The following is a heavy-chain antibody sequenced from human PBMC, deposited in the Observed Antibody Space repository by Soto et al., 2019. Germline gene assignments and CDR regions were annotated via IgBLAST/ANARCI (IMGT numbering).Heavy chain of an antibody. CDR2: VNSDGRYT. D-gene: IGHD6-13*01. Sequence: GGSLRLSCAASGFTLSGYWMHWVRQAPGKGLVWVSRVNSDGRYTNYADSVKGRFTISRDNVKNTLYLQMNSLRVEDTAVYYCARGYGNNWYPAYWGQGTLVTVSS. CDR1: GFTLSGYW. CDR3: ARGYGNNWYPAY. V-gene: IGHV3-74*01. J-gene: IGHJ4*02.